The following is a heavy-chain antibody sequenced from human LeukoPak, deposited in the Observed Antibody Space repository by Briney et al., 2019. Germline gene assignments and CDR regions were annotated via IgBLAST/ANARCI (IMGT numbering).Heavy chain of an antibody. J-gene: IGHJ4*02. CDR2: INSRATTI. Sequence: PGGSLRLSCAASGFTFSDYFMSWVRQAPGKGLEWVSCINSRATTIYYADSVEGRFSISRDNAENSLYLQMNSLRPEDTAFYYCARGAGYSSSSAPFDLWGQGTLVTVS. V-gene: IGHV3-11*01. CDR1: GFTFSDYF. D-gene: IGHD6-6*01. CDR3: ARGAGYSSSSAPFDL.